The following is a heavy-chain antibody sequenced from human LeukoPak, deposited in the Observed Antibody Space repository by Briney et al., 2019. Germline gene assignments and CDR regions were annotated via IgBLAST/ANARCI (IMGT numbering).Heavy chain of an antibody. CDR1: GFTFSSCA. J-gene: IGHJ4*02. CDR2: ITGSGGST. Sequence: PGESLRLSCAASGFTFSSCAMSWVRQTPGKGLEWVSTITGSGGSTYYADSVKGRFTISRDNSKNTLDLQMNSLRAEDTAVYYCAKYLRYLDYWGQGTLVTVSS. CDR3: AKYLRYLDY. V-gene: IGHV3-23*01. D-gene: IGHD2-8*01.